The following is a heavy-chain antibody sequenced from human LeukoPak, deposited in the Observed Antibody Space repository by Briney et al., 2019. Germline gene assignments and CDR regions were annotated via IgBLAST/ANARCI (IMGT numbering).Heavy chain of an antibody. Sequence: GGSLRLSCAASGFTFSDYYMSWIRQAPGKGLEWVSYISSSGSTIYYADSVKGRFTISRDNAKNSLYLQMNSLRAEDTAVYYCARVPDCSSTSCYIWFDPWGQGTLVTVSS. J-gene: IGHJ5*02. V-gene: IGHV3-11*04. D-gene: IGHD2-2*02. CDR2: ISSSGSTI. CDR1: GFTFSDYY. CDR3: ARVPDCSSTSCYIWFDP.